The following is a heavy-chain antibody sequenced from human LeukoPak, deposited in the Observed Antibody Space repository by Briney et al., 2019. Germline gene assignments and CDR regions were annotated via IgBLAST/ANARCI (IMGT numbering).Heavy chain of an antibody. V-gene: IGHV3-53*01. Sequence: GGSLRLSCAAAGFTFSSHAMTWVRQAPGKGLEWVSVIYSGGGTYYADSVKGRFTISRDNSKNTLYLQMNNLRAEDTAVYYCASSFRDPFDYWGQGTLVTVSS. D-gene: IGHD2-21*02. CDR3: ASSFRDPFDY. CDR1: GFTFSSHA. J-gene: IGHJ4*02. CDR2: IYSGGGT.